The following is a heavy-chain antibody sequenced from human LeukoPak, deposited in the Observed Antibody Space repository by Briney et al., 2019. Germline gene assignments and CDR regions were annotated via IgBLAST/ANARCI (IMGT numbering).Heavy chain of an antibody. D-gene: IGHD2-15*01. J-gene: IGHJ4*02. Sequence: GGSLRLSCAASGFIFSSYWMHWVRQAPGKGLVWVSRINSDGSSTSYADSVKGRFTISRDNAKNTLYLQMNSLRAEDTAVYYCARDPRDIVAVVSADYWGQGTLVTVSS. V-gene: IGHV3-74*01. CDR2: INSDGSST. CDR3: ARDPRDIVAVVSADY. CDR1: GFIFSSYW.